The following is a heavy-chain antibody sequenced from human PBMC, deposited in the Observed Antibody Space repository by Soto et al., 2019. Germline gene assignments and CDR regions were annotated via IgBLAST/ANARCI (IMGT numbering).Heavy chain of an antibody. CDR1: GDTSTIYT. V-gene: IGHV1-69*08. CDR2: IVPTLRLT. Sequence: QVQLVQSGAEVKKPGSSLKVSCETSGDTSTIYTITWVRQAPGQGLQWMGRIVPTLRLTNYAQEFEARLTITADTSTITAHMELSSLTSEDPAVYYGATEKYGAGRVGVYDWGQGTTVTVSS. D-gene: IGHD2-8*01. CDR3: ATEKYGAGRVGVYD. J-gene: IGHJ4*02.